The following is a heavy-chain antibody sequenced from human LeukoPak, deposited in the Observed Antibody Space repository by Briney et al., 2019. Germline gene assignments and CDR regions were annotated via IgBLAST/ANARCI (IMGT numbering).Heavy chain of an antibody. CDR2: ISNTGRDT. D-gene: IGHD2-8*02. Sequence: GGSLRLSCSASGFNFGTYAMHWVRQAPGKGLEYVSAISNTGRDTYYAGSVKARFIISGDNSKNTLYLQMSSLRAEDTAVYYCMKRDSTGPWGQGVLVTVSS. J-gene: IGHJ5*02. CDR3: MKRDSTGP. V-gene: IGHV3-64D*06. CDR1: GFNFGTYA.